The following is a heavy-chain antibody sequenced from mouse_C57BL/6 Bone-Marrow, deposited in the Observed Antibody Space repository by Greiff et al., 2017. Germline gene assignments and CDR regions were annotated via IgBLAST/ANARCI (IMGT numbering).Heavy chain of an antibody. CDR1: GFSLTSYG. CDR3: ARNFEGLYYDYGAY. V-gene: IGHV2-2*01. Sequence: QVQLQQSGPGLVQPSQSLSITCTVSGFSLTSYGVHWVRQSPGKGLEWLGVIWSGGSTDYNAAFISRLSISKDNSKSQVFFKINSLQADDTAIYYCARNFEGLYYDYGAYWGQGTLVTVSA. CDR2: IWSGGST. D-gene: IGHD2-4*01. J-gene: IGHJ3*01.